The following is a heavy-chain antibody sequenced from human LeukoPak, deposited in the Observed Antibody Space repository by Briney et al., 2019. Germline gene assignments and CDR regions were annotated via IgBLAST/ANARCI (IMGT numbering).Heavy chain of an antibody. J-gene: IGHJ3*01. CDR1: DFTFANYA. CDR2: IKGGGSYA. CDR3: GRDPNGDYIGAFEF. Sequence: PGGSLRLSCVGSDFTFANYAMTWVRLTPGKGLEWVSSIKGGGSYAMYADSVSGRLTTSRDNSRNTIFLQMTSLRAEDTAIYYCGRDPNGDYIGAFEFWGLGTLVSVSS. V-gene: IGHV3-23*01. D-gene: IGHD4-17*01.